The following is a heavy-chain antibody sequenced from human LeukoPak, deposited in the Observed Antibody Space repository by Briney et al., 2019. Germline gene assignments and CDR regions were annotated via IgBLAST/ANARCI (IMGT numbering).Heavy chain of an antibody. D-gene: IGHD3-16*01. Sequence: ASVKVSCKASGYTFTGSYMHWVRQAPGQGFEWIGWISPASGATKYAQNFQGRVTLTTDTSITTAYMELSSLTSDDTASYYCAYEHGGWGQGTPVTVSS. J-gene: IGHJ4*02. CDR1: GYTFTGSY. CDR2: ISPASGAT. V-gene: IGHV1-2*02. CDR3: AYEHGG.